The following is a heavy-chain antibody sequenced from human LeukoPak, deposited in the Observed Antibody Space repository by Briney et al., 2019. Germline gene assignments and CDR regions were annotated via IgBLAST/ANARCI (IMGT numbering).Heavy chain of an antibody. Sequence: NTSETLSLTCAVYGGSFSGHYSNWICQPPGKGLEWIGEISHGGSTNYSPSLKSRVTISVDVSKNQFSLKLTSVTAADTAVYYCARRWASTYGPDYWGQGVLVTVSS. CDR3: ARRWASTYGPDY. V-gene: IGHV4-34*01. D-gene: IGHD3-10*01. CDR2: ISHGGST. J-gene: IGHJ4*02. CDR1: GGSFSGHY.